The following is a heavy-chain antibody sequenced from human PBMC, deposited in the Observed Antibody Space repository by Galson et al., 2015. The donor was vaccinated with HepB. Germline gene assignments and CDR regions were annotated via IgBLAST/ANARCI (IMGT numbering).Heavy chain of an antibody. CDR3: VKDGGWRGSSYLDC. J-gene: IGHJ4*02. Sequence: SLRLSCAASGFTFYDSTMHWVRQAPGKGLEWVSLISWDGGTTYYADSVKGRFTMSRDNSKNSLYLQLDSLRTEDTALYYCVKDGGWRGSSYLDCWGQGTLVTVSS. D-gene: IGHD1-26*01. CDR2: ISWDGGTT. V-gene: IGHV3-43*01. CDR1: GFTFYDST.